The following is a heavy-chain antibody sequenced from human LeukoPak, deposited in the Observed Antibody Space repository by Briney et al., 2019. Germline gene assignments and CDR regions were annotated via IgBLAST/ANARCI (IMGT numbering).Heavy chain of an antibody. D-gene: IGHD6-19*01. CDR3: ATDRLYPSSGRSWGFFDY. CDR2: FDSENNKM. CDR1: GYSLSDLS. V-gene: IGHV1-24*01. Sequence: GASVKVSCKISGYSLSDLSIHWVREAPGEGLEWMGGFDSENNKMVYSQKFQGRVTMTEDTSADTAYMELTSLRSEDTAVYFCATDRLYPSSGRSWGFFDYWGQGTLVIVSS. J-gene: IGHJ4*02.